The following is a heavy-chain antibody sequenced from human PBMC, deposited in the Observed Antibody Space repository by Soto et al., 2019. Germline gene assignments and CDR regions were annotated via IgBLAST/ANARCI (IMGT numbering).Heavy chain of an antibody. V-gene: IGHV1-69*01. CDR1: GGTFSSYA. CDR2: IIPIFGTA. D-gene: IGHD6-19*01. Sequence: QVQLVQSGAEVKKPGSSVKVSCKASGGTFSSYAISWVRQAPGQGLEWMGGIIPIFGTANYAQKFQGRVTITADESTSIAYMELSSLRSEDTAVYYCARDNQKGSSGWRDWYFDLWGRGTLVTVSS. J-gene: IGHJ2*01. CDR3: ARDNQKGSSGWRDWYFDL.